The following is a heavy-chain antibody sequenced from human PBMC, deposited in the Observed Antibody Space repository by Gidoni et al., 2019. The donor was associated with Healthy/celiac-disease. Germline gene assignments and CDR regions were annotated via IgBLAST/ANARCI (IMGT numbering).Heavy chain of an antibody. CDR1: VGSISRGGYY. D-gene: IGHD5-18*01. Sequence: QVQLQESGPGLVKPSQTLSLTCTVSVGSISRGGYYWSWIRQHPGKGLEWIGYIYYSGSTYYNPSLKSRVTISVDTSKNQFSLKLGSVTAADTAVYYCARERGYSYGPFDYWGQGTLVTVSS. CDR2: IYYSGST. V-gene: IGHV4-31*03. CDR3: ARERGYSYGPFDY. J-gene: IGHJ4*02.